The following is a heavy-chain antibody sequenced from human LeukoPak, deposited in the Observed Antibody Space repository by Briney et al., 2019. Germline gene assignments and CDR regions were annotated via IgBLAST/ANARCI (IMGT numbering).Heavy chain of an antibody. CDR1: GFTFSSYA. J-gene: IGHJ4*02. Sequence: GGSLRLSCAASGFTFSSYAMSWVRQAPGKGLEWVSAISGSGGSTYYADSVKGRFTISRDNSKNTLYLQMNSLRAEDTAVYYCAKEHYCGSGSYPYFDYWGQGTLVTVSS. CDR3: AKEHYCGSGSYPYFDY. CDR2: ISGSGGST. V-gene: IGHV3-23*01. D-gene: IGHD3-10*01.